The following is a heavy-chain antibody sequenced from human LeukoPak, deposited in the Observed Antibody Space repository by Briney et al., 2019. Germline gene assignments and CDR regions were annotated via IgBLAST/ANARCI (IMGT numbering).Heavy chain of an antibody. CDR3: ARGLAAAGYYFDY. D-gene: IGHD6-13*01. J-gene: IGHJ4*02. CDR2: IKQDGSEK. CDR1: GFTFSSYW. Sequence: GGSLRLSCAASGFTFSSYWMSWVRQAPGKGLEWVDNIKQDGSEKYYVDSVKGRYTISRDNAKNSLYLQMNSLRAEDTAVYYCARGLAAAGYYFDYWGQGTLVTVSS. V-gene: IGHV3-7*01.